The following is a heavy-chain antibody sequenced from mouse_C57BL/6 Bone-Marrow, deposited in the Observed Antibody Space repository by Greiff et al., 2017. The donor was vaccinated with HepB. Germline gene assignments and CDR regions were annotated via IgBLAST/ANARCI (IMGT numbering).Heavy chain of an antibody. CDR2: ISSGGSYT. J-gene: IGHJ1*03. CDR1: GFTFSSYG. CDR3: ARHLDFDV. V-gene: IGHV5-6*01. Sequence: EVKLQESGGDLVKPGGSLKLSCAASGFTFSSYGMSWVRPTPDKRLEWVATISSGGSYTYYPDSVKGRFHISRDNAKNTLYLQMSSLKSEDTAMYYCARHLDFDVWGTGTTVTVSS.